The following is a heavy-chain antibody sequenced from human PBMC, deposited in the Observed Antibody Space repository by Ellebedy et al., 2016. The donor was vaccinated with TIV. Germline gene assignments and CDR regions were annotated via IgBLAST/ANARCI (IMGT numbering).Heavy chain of an antibody. CDR1: GYTFTGYY. Sequence: AASVKVSCKASGYTFTGYYIHWARQAPGQGLEWVAWINPNSGDTAYAQNLQGRVTVTGDTSRSTAYMELSRLISDDTAVYYCVRDLTNYGSSSYWGQGTLVTVSS. J-gene: IGHJ4*02. CDR2: INPNSGDT. CDR3: VRDLTNYGSSSY. V-gene: IGHV1-2*02. D-gene: IGHD3-22*01.